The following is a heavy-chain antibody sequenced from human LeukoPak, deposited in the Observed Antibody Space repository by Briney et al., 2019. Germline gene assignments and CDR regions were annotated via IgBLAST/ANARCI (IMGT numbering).Heavy chain of an antibody. V-gene: IGHV3-23*01. D-gene: IGHD3-22*01. CDR1: GFSFSSYA. CDR2: ISGSGGST. Sequence: GGSLRLSCAASGFSFSSYAMTWVRQAPGKGVEWVSAISGSGGSTYYADSVKGRFSISRDSSKNTLYLQMNSLGAEDTAVYYCAKGIYYYDSNCFDCWGQGTLVTVSS. CDR3: AKGIYYYDSNCFDC. J-gene: IGHJ4*02.